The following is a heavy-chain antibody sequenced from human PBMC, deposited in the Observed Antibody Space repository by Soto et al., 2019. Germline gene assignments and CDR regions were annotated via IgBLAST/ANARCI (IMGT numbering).Heavy chain of an antibody. V-gene: IGHV3-30*18. CDR2: ISYDGSNK. Sequence: QVQLVESGGGVVQPGRSLRLSCAASGFTFSSYGMHWVRQAPGKGLEWVAVISYDGSNKYYADSVKGRFTISRDNSKNTLYLQMNSLIAEDTAVYYCAKTLPAYYYDSSGPPAFDIWGQGTMVTVSS. CDR3: AKTLPAYYYDSSGPPAFDI. D-gene: IGHD3-22*01. J-gene: IGHJ3*02. CDR1: GFTFSSYG.